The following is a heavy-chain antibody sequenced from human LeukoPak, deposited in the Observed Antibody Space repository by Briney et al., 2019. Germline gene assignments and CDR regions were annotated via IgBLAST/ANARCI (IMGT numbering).Heavy chain of an antibody. Sequence: GGSLRLSCVASGLNFDDSAMHWVRQAPGKGLEWVSLISADGGSTFSADSVKGRFSISRDNSKNSLYLQMNSLRSEDTAMYYCAKESGKFDYRGQGTLVAVSS. CDR3: AKESGKFDY. V-gene: IGHV3-43*02. CDR2: ISADGGST. J-gene: IGHJ4*02. CDR1: GLNFDDSA.